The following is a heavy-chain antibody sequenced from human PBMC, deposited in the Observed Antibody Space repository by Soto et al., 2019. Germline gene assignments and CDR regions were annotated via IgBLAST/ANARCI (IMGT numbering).Heavy chain of an antibody. Sequence: SVKVSCKASGGTSSSYAISWVRQAPGQGLEWMGGIIPIFGTANYAQKFQGRVTITADESTSTAYMELSSPRSEDTAVYYCARGGYQLLAYYYYGMDVWGQGTTVIVSS. CDR3: ARGGYQLLAYYYYGMDV. J-gene: IGHJ6*02. CDR1: GGTSSSYA. CDR2: IIPIFGTA. V-gene: IGHV1-69*13. D-gene: IGHD2-2*01.